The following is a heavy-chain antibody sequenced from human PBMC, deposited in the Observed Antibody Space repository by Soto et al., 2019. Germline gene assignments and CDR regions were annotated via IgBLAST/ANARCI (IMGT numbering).Heavy chain of an antibody. J-gene: IGHJ6*02. D-gene: IGHD6-13*01. Sequence: ASVKVSCKASGYTFTSYYMHWVRQAPGQGLEWMGIINPSGGSTSYAQKFQGRVTMTRDTSTSTVYMELSSLRSEDTAVYYCARQHSSSPAPYYYGMDVWGQGTTVTVSS. CDR3: ARQHSSSPAPYYYGMDV. CDR1: GYTFTSYY. CDR2: INPSGGST. V-gene: IGHV1-46*01.